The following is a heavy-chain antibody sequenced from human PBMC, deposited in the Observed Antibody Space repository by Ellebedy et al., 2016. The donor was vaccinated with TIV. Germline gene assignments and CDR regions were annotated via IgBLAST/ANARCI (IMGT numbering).Heavy chain of an antibody. D-gene: IGHD4-23*01. CDR3: ARDPVGVGPAFDI. V-gene: IGHV3-23*01. CDR2: ITATGDNT. CDR1: GLTFSSHA. J-gene: IGHJ3*02. Sequence: PGGSLRLSCAASGLTFSSHAMSWVRQAPGKGLEWVSSITATGDNTYYADSVKGRFTISRDNSKNTLSLQMNSLRAEDTAVYYCARDPVGVGPAFDIWGQGSIVTVSS.